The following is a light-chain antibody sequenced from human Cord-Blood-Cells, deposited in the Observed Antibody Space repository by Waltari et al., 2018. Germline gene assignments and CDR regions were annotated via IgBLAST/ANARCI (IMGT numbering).Light chain of an antibody. V-gene: IGLV3-25*03. CDR2: KDR. CDR3: QSADSSGTYVV. Sequence: SSALPPPPSASVSPGQPARNTCSGDALPTQSPFLYQQKPGQAPSQVIVKDRGRPSGFPERFSGSSSGTTVTLTISGVQAEDEADYYCQSADSSGTYVVFGGGTKLTVL. CDR1: ALPTQS. J-gene: IGLJ2*01.